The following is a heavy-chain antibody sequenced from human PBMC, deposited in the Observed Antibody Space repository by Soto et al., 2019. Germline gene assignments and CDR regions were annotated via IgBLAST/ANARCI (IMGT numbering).Heavy chain of an antibody. CDR3: AKDESLDTATH. CDR2: ISAYNGNT. J-gene: IGHJ4*02. Sequence: YTFTSYGISWVRQAPGQGLEWMGWISAYNGNTNYAQKLQGRVTMTTDTSTSTAYMELRSLRSDDTAVYYCAKDESLDTATHWGQGTLVTVSS. CDR1: YTFTSYG. D-gene: IGHD5-18*01. V-gene: IGHV1-18*01.